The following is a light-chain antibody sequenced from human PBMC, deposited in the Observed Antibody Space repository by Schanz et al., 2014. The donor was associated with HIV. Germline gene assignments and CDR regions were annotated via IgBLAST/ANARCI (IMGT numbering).Light chain of an antibody. CDR2: DVS. CDR3: SSYAGSNSVI. CDR1: SSDVGGYDY. V-gene: IGLV2-8*01. Sequence: QSALTQPPSASGSPGQSVTISCTGNSSDVGGYDYVSWYQQHPGKAPKLMIYDVSNRPSGVSSRFSGSKSGNTASLTISGLQAEDEADYYCSSYAGSNSVIFGGGTKLTVL. J-gene: IGLJ2*01.